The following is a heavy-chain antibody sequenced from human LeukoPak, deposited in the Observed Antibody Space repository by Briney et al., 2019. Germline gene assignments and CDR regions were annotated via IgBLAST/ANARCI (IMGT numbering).Heavy chain of an antibody. CDR2: IYPGDSDT. CDR3: ARRHQLVYYRY. Sequence: GESLKISCKGSGYSFTSYWIGWVRQMPGKGLEWMGIIYPGDSDTRYGPSFQGQVTISADKSISTACLQWSSLKASDTAMYYCARRHQLVYYRYWAKGSMASVCS. V-gene: IGHV5-51*01. D-gene: IGHD2-8*01. J-gene: IGHJ4*02. CDR1: GYSFTSYW.